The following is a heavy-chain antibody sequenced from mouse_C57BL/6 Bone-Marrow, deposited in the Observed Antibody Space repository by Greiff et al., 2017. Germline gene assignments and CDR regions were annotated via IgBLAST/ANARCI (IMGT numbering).Heavy chain of an antibody. D-gene: IGHD1-1*01. V-gene: IGHV1-72*01. J-gene: IGHJ3*01. CDR2: IAPNSGGT. Sequence: VQLQQPGAELVKPGASVKLSCKASGYTFTSYWMHWVKQRPGRGLEWIGRIAPNSGGTKYNEKFKSKATLTVDKPSSTAYMQLSSLTSEDSAVYYCARAYYYGRGAWFAYWGQGTLVTVSA. CDR1: GYTFTSYW. CDR3: ARAYYYGRGAWFAY.